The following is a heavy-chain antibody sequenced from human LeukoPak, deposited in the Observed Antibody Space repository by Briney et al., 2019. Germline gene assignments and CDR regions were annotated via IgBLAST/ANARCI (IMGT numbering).Heavy chain of an antibody. CDR1: GYTFSSDG. Sequence: ASVKVSCKASGYTFSSDGISWVRQAPGQGLEWMGWISSYNGNTKYAEKLQGRVTMTTDTSTSTAYMELRSLRSDDTAVYYCARVHYGSGEKAFDIWGQGTMVTVSS. CDR2: ISSYNGNT. D-gene: IGHD3-10*01. CDR3: ARVHYGSGEKAFDI. V-gene: IGHV1-18*01. J-gene: IGHJ3*02.